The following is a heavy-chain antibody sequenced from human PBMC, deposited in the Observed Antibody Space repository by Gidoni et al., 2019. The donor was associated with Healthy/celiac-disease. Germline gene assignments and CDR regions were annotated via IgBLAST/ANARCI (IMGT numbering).Heavy chain of an antibody. D-gene: IGHD3-3*01. J-gene: IGHJ5*02. CDR1: GYTFTGYD. Sequence: QVQLVQSGAEVKKPGASVKVSCKASGYTFTGYDMHWVRQAPGQGLEWMGRINPNSGGTNYAQKFQGRVTMTRDTSISTAYMELSRLRSDDTAVYYCARDDRGSYDFWSGSNWFDPWGQGTLVTVSS. CDR3: ARDDRGSYDFWSGSNWFDP. V-gene: IGHV1-2*06. CDR2: INPNSGGT.